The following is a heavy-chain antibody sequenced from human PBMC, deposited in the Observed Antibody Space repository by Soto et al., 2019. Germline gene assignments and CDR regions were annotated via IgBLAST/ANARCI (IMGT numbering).Heavy chain of an antibody. CDR2: IYYSGST. J-gene: IGHJ4*02. CDR3: ARETLDDSSGYYPDY. CDR1: GGSISSGDYY. V-gene: IGHV4-30-4*01. Sequence: QVQLQESGPGLVKPSQTLSLTCTVSGGSISSGDYYWSWIRQPPGKGLEWIGYIYYSGSTYYNPSLKSRVTISVDTSKNQFSLKMSSVTAADTAVYYCARETLDDSSGYYPDYWGQGTLVTVSS. D-gene: IGHD3-22*01.